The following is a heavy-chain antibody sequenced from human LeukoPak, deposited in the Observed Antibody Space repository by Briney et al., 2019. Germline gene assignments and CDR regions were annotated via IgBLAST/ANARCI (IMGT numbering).Heavy chain of an antibody. D-gene: IGHD3-22*01. CDR2: ISAYNGNT. CDR3: ARDLSYDSSGYGAY. CDR1: GYTFTSYG. V-gene: IGHV1-18*01. Sequence: ASVKVSCKASGYTFTSYGISWVRQAPGQGLEWIGWISAYNGNTDYAQKLQGRVTMTTDTSTSTAYMELRSLRSDDTAVYYCARDLSYDSSGYGAYWGQGTLVTVSS. J-gene: IGHJ4*02.